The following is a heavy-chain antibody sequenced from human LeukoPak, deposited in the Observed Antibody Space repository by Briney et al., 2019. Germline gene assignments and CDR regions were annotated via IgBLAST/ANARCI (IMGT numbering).Heavy chain of an antibody. CDR2: MNPKSGNT. Sequence: ASVTVSCKASGYPFSNYDINCVRQAPGQGLEWMGWMNPKSGNTGYGQKFQGRVTMTRVTSITTAYMELRSLRSDDTAVYYCTKASLAFGTKYFDPWGQGTLVTVSS. V-gene: IGHV1-8*01. J-gene: IGHJ5*02. D-gene: IGHD3-10*01. CDR1: GYPFSNYD. CDR3: TKASLAFGTKYFDP.